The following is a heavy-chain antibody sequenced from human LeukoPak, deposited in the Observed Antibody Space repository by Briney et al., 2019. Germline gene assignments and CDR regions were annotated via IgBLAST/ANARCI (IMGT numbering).Heavy chain of an antibody. J-gene: IGHJ6*02. CDR3: ARVGRSYYDSSGYYYLGYYYYGMDV. D-gene: IGHD3-22*01. Sequence: SETLSLTCSVSGGSISSDYWSWIRQPAGKGLEWIGRIYPSGSTNYNPSLKSRVTMSVDTSKNQFSLKLSSVTAADTAVYYCARVGRSYYDSSGYYYLGYYYYGMDVWGQGTTVTVSS. CDR2: IYPSGST. V-gene: IGHV4-4*07. CDR1: GGSISSDY.